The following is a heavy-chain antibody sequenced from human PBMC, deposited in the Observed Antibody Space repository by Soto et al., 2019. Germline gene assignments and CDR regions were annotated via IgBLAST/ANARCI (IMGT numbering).Heavy chain of an antibody. Sequence: QVPLVESGGGVVQPGRSLRLSCAASGFTFSNYGMHLVRQAPGKGLEWVAAIYYDGSNKEYADSVKGRVTISRDNSKNTLFLQMDSVRAEDTAVYYCARDATRGSYARFDDWGQGNLVTVSS. V-gene: IGHV3-33*01. CDR1: GFTFSNYG. J-gene: IGHJ4*02. D-gene: IGHD1-26*01. CDR2: IYYDGSNK. CDR3: ARDATRGSYARFDD.